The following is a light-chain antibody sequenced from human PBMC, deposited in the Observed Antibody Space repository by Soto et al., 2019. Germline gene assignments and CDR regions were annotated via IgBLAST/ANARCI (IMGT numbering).Light chain of an antibody. Sequence: QSVLTQPPSVSGAPGQRDTISCTGTSSNIGADYNVHWYRQVPGTAPKLLIYGNNDRPSGVRDRFSGSKSGPSASLAITGLQTEDEAYYYCQSYDTGLRGMVFGGGTKVTVL. J-gene: IGLJ2*01. CDR3: QSYDTGLRGMV. CDR2: GNN. CDR1: SSNIGADYN. V-gene: IGLV1-40*01.